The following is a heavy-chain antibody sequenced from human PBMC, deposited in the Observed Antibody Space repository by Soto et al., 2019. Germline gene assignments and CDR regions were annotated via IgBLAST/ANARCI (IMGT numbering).Heavy chain of an antibody. CDR1: GFTFSSYW. D-gene: IGHD3-22*01. J-gene: IGHJ4*02. CDR3: ARAPLYSNYVDYDSSGPYFDY. CDR2: IKQDGSEK. Sequence: GGSLRLSCAASGFTFSSYWMSWVRQAPGKGLEWVANIKQDGSEKNYVDSVKGRFTISRDKAKNSLYLQMNSLRAEDTAVYYCARAPLYSNYVDYDSSGPYFDYWGQGTLVTVSS. V-gene: IGHV3-7*03.